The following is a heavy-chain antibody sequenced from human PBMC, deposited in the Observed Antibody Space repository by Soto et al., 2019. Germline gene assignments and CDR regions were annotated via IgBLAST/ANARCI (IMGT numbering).Heavy chain of an antibody. Sequence: QVQLVQSGAEVKKPGASVKVSCKASGYTFSGSVMHWVRQAPGQGLEWMGWINADNGNTKYSQKFQGRVTMKWDTSASTAYMELSSLRSEDTAIYYCASEIDATTATSLDYWGQGTLGTVSS. V-gene: IGHV1-3*01. D-gene: IGHD4-17*01. CDR3: ASEIDATTATSLDY. CDR1: GYTFSGSV. J-gene: IGHJ4*02. CDR2: INADNGNT.